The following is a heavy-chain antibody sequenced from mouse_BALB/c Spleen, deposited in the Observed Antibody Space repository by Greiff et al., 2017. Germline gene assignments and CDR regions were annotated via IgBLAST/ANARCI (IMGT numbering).Heavy chain of an antibody. V-gene: IGHV1-18*01. CDR1: GYTFTDYN. Sequence: LMKPGASVKIPCKASGYTFTDYNMDWVKQSHGKSLEWIGDINPNNGGTIYNQKLKGKATLTVDKSSSTAYMELRSLTSEDTAVYYCARGTGNYVYAMDYWGQGTSVTVSS. CDR3: ARGTGNYVYAMDY. J-gene: IGHJ4*01. CDR2: INPNNGGT. D-gene: IGHD2-1*01.